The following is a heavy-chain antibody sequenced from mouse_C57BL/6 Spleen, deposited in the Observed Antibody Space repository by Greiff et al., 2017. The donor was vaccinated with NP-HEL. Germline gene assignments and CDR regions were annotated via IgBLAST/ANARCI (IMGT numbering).Heavy chain of an antibody. J-gene: IGHJ2*01. V-gene: IGHV5-4*01. CDR1: GFTFSSYA. CDR3: ARDPPYSNYFDY. CDR2: ISDGGSYT. Sequence: EVKLVESGGGLVKPGGSLKLSCAASGFTFSSYAMSWVRQTPEKRLEWVATISDGGSYTYYPDNVKGRFTISRDNAKNNLYLQMSQLKSEDTAMYYCARDPPYSNYFDYWGQGTTLTVSS. D-gene: IGHD2-5*01.